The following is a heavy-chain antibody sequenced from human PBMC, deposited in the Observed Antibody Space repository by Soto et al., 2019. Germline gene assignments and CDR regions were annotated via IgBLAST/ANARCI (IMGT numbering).Heavy chain of an antibody. D-gene: IGHD5-12*01. CDR3: AAGGGLPRYY. CDR2: INHSGST. CDR1: GGSFSGYY. V-gene: IGHV4-34*01. Sequence: PSETLSLTCAVYGGSFSGYYWSWIRQPPGKGLEWIGEINHSGSTNYNPSLKSRVTTSVDTSKNQFSLKLSSVTAADTAVYYCAAGGGLPRYYWGQGTLVTVSS. J-gene: IGHJ4*02.